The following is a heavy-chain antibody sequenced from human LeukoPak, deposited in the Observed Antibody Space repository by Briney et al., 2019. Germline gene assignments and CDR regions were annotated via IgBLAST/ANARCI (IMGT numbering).Heavy chain of an antibody. J-gene: IGHJ4*02. Sequence: GGSLRLSCAASGFTFSSYGMSWVRQAPGKWLEWVSAISGSGGSTYYADSVKGRFTISRDNSKTTLYLQMNSLRVEDTAVYYCAKGLEMSTIRPYFDYWGQGTLVTVSS. V-gene: IGHV3-23*01. CDR2: ISGSGGST. D-gene: IGHD5-24*01. CDR3: AKGLEMSTIRPYFDY. CDR1: GFTFSSYG.